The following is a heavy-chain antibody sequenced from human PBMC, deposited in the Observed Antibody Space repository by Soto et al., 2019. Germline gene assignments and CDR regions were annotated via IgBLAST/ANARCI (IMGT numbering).Heavy chain of an antibody. CDR1: GYRFTNYW. CDR2: IYPGDSDT. D-gene: IGHD2-2*01. J-gene: IGHJ4*02. Sequence: PGESLKISCKGSGYRFTNYWIGWVRQMPGKGLEWMGIIYPGDSDTRYSPSFQGQVTISADKSINTAYLQWSSLKASDTAMYYCAKDYCSVTTCYEFGYGGQGAQVTVAS. CDR3: AKDYCSVTTCYEFGY. V-gene: IGHV5-51*01.